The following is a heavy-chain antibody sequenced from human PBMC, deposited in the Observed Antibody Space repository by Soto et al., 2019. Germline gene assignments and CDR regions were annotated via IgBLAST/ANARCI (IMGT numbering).Heavy chain of an antibody. CDR3: AKDRLILSQPRWGGYGMDV. J-gene: IGHJ6*02. CDR2: ISGSGRIT. Sequence: EVQLLESGGGLIQPGGSLRLSCEASGFTFSSSAMNWVRQAPGKGLEWVSAISGSGRITYYADSVKGRFTISRDNSKKTLSLQMNSLRADDTAVYYCAKDRLILSQPRWGGYGMDVWGQGTTVTVSS. V-gene: IGHV3-23*01. D-gene: IGHD2-15*01. CDR1: GFTFSSSA.